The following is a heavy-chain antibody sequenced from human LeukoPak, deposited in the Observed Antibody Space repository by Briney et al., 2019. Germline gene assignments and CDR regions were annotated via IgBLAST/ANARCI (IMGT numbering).Heavy chain of an antibody. D-gene: IGHD4-11*01. J-gene: IGHJ4*02. CDR2: MSYVGIT. V-gene: IGHV4-39*01. Sequence: PGGSLRLSCAASGFTFSSYNMNWIRQSPGKGLEWIGSMSYVGITSYNPSLKSRVTISVDTSKNQFSLMLSSVTAADTAVYYCTRLPLDYSLDHWGQGTPVSVSS. CDR3: TRLPLDYSLDH. CDR1: GFTFSSYN.